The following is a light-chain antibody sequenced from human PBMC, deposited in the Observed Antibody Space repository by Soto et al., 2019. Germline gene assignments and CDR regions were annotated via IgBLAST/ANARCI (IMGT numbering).Light chain of an antibody. CDR3: QLHGT. Sequence: EIVLTQSPGTLSLSPGERATLSCRASQSVSSSYLAWYQQKPGQAPRLLIYGASSRATGIPDRFSGSGSGTDFTLTISRLEPEDFAVYYCQLHGTFGPGTKWIS. J-gene: IGKJ3*01. CDR1: QSVSSSY. CDR2: GAS. V-gene: IGKV3-20*01.